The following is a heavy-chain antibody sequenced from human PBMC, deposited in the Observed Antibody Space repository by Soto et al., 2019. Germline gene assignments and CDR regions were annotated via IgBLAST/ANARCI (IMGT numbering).Heavy chain of an antibody. CDR3: ALGYSGSYLSLDY. V-gene: IGHV1-69*13. Sequence: SVKVSCKASGGTFSSYAISWVRQAPGQGLEWMGGIIPIFGTANYAQKFQGRVTITADESTSTAYMELSSLRSEDTAVYYCALGYSGSYLSLDYWGQGTLVTVSS. D-gene: IGHD1-26*01. J-gene: IGHJ4*02. CDR2: IIPIFGTA. CDR1: GGTFSSYA.